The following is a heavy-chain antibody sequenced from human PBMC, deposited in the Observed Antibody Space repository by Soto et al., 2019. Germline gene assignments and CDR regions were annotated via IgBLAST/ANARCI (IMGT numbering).Heavy chain of an antibody. CDR3: TTGALGYCSGGSCYTLGY. J-gene: IGHJ4*02. Sequence: EVQLVESGGGLVKPGGSLRLSCAASGFTFSNAWMNWVRQAPGKGLEWVGCIKSKTDGGTTDYAAPVKGRFTISRDDSKNTLYLQMNSLKTEDTAVYYCTTGALGYCSGGSCYTLGYWGQGTLVTVSS. D-gene: IGHD2-15*01. CDR2: IKSKTDGGTT. CDR1: GFTFSNAW. V-gene: IGHV3-15*07.